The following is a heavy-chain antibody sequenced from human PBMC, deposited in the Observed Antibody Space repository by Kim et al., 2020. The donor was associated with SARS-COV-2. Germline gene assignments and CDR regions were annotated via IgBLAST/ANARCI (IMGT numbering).Heavy chain of an antibody. Sequence: DSVKGRFTISRDNSKNTLYLQMSSLRAEDTAVYYCVKDLSTAMVTFAFDIWGQGTMVTVSS. CDR3: VKDLSTAMVTFAFDI. J-gene: IGHJ3*02. D-gene: IGHD5-18*01. V-gene: IGHV3-64D*06.